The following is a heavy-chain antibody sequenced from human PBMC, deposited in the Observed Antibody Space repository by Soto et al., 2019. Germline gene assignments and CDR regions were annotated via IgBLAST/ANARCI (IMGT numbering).Heavy chain of an antibody. V-gene: IGHV1-69*02. CDR3: ASSYGSGYRAFDY. CDR1: GDTFNFYS. D-gene: IGHD3-10*01. J-gene: IGHJ4*02. CDR2: VNPILSMS. Sequence: QVQLVQSGAEVKRPGSSVKVSCKASGDTFNFYSINWVRQAPGVGLEWVGRVNPILSMSNYAQRFQGRVTMPEDKSTSTGYMELRSLRSEDTAIYYCASSYGSGYRAFDYWGQGALVTVSS.